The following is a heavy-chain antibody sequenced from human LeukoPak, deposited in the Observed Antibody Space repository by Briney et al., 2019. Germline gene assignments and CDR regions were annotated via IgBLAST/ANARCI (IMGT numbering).Heavy chain of an antibody. CDR1: GYTFTSYY. D-gene: IGHD3-3*01. CDR2: INPNSGGT. Sequence: GASVKVSCKASGYTFTSYYMHWVRQAPGQGLEWMGWINPNSGGTNYAQKFQGRVTMTRDTSISTAYMELSRLRSDDTAVYYCARVSPVYTIFGVVEQGQGWFDPWGQGTLVTVSS. CDR3: ARVSPVYTIFGVVEQGQGWFDP. J-gene: IGHJ5*02. V-gene: IGHV1-2*02.